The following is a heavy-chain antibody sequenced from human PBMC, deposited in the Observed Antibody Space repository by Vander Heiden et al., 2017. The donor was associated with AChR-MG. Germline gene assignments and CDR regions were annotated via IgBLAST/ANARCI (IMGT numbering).Heavy chain of an antibody. V-gene: IGHV1-8*02. CDR1: GYTFASYD. J-gene: IGHJ5*02. CDR2: MNPRSGNT. D-gene: IGHD3-16*01. CDR3: GRGPGYNDGWADH. Sequence: QVHLIQSGAEVKKPGASVRVSCKASGYTFASYDINWVRQATGQGLEWMGWMNPRSGNTGFARKFRGRVTMTGDISTTTAYLEMTDLTFEDTAIYYCGRGPGYNDGWADHWGQGTLVTVSS.